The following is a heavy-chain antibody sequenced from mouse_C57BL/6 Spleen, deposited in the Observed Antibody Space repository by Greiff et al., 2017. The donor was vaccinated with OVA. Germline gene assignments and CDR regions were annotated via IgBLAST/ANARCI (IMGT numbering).Heavy chain of an antibody. Sequence: QVQLQQPGAELVRPGSSVKLSCKASGYTFTSYWMDWVKQRPGQGLEWIGNIYPSDSETHYNQKFKDKATLTVDKSSSTAYMQLSSLTSEDSAVYYGARGYYGSSPFAYWGQGTLVTVSA. CDR1: GYTFTSYW. V-gene: IGHV1-61*01. CDR3: ARGYYGSSPFAY. D-gene: IGHD1-1*01. J-gene: IGHJ3*01. CDR2: IYPSDSET.